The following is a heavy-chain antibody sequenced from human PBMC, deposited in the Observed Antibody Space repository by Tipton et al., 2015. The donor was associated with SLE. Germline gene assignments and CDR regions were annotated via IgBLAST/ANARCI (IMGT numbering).Heavy chain of an antibody. J-gene: IGHJ6*02. D-gene: IGHD6-6*01. Sequence: SLRLSCAASGFTFSSYSMNWVRQAPGKGLERVSYISSSSSTIYYADSVKGRFTISRDNAKNSLYRQMNSLRAEDTAVYYCARVLPFSSSTYYYYYGMDVWGQGTTVTVSS. CDR1: GFTFSSYS. CDR2: ISSSSSTI. CDR3: ARVLPFSSSTYYYYYGMDV. V-gene: IGHV3-48*01.